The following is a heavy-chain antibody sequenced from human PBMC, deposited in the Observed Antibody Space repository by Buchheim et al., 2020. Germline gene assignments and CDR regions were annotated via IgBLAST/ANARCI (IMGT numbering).Heavy chain of an antibody. Sequence: EVQLEESGGGLVQPGGSLRLSCAASGFTFSTYWMHWVRQVPGKGLVWVSRTNEDGSITDYADSVKGRFTIPRDNAENTLSSHMNSLRVEDTAMYYCGRDLSGSQDYWGQGTL. D-gene: IGHD1-26*01. V-gene: IGHV3-74*01. CDR1: GFTFSTYW. CDR2: TNEDGSIT. J-gene: IGHJ4*02. CDR3: GRDLSGSQDY.